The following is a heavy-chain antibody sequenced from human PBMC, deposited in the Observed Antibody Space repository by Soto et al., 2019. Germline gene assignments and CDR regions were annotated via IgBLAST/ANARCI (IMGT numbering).Heavy chain of an antibody. CDR1: GGTFSSYA. Sequence: SVKVSCKASGGTFSSYAISWVRQAPGQGLEWMGGIIPIFGTANYAQKFQGRVTITADKSTSTAYMELSSLRSEDTAVYYCAREKCCSSTSCYHFDYWGQGTLVTVSS. J-gene: IGHJ4*02. V-gene: IGHV1-69*06. CDR3: AREKCCSSTSCYHFDY. D-gene: IGHD2-2*01. CDR2: IIPIFGTA.